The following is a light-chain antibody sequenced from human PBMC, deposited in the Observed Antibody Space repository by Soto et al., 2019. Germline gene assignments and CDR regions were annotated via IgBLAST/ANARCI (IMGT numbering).Light chain of an antibody. CDR1: QNIGSW. V-gene: IGKV1-5*03. CDR3: QQYNDFQYS. CDR2: KAT. Sequence: DIQMTQSPSTLSASVGDGVTITCRASQNIGSWLAWYQQKPGEAPKLLISKATNLQSGVPSRFSGSGSGTDFSLTISSLQPVDSATYFCQQYNDFQYSFGTGTKVDIK. J-gene: IGKJ2*01.